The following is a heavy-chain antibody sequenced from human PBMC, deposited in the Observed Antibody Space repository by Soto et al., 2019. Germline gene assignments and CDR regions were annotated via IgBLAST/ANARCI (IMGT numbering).Heavy chain of an antibody. V-gene: IGHV3-15*01. J-gene: IGHJ1*01. CDR2: IKSKTDDGTT. Sequence: GGSLRLSCVASGFTFTNTWMSWVRQAPGKGLEWVGRIKSKTDDGTTNYAAPVKGRFTISRDDSKNTLYLEVNSLKTEDTAVYYCTTARGTYGAEYFQHWGPGTLVTVYS. CDR1: GFTFTNTW. D-gene: IGHD4-17*01. CDR3: TTARGTYGAEYFQH.